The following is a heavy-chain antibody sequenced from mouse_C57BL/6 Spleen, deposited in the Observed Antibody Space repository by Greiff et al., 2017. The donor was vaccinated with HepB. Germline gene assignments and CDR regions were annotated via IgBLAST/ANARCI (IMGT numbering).Heavy chain of an antibody. CDR1: GFTFSSYA. CDR3: TRAPYYGSSYGFAY. V-gene: IGHV5-9-1*02. Sequence: EVKVVESGEGLVKPGGSLKLSCAASGFTFSSYAMSWVRQTPEKRLEWVAYISSGGDYIYYADTVKGRFTISRDNARNTLYLQMSSLKSEDTAMYYCTRAPYYGSSYGFAYWGQGTLVTVSA. J-gene: IGHJ3*01. D-gene: IGHD1-1*01. CDR2: ISSGGDYI.